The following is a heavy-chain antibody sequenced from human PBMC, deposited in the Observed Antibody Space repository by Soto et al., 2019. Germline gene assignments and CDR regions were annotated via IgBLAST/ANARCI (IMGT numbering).Heavy chain of an antibody. V-gene: IGHV4-61*01. CDR1: GGTVRSLSQY. Sequence: SETHPLPYTVSGGTVRSLSQYWSWIRQPPGKGLEWIGYIYNSGSTDYNPSLKSRVSISVDTSKNQFSLKLSSVTAADTAVYYCARGGAILLWFGDHGDNWFDPWGQGTLVTVSS. J-gene: IGHJ5*02. CDR2: IYNSGST. D-gene: IGHD3-10*01. CDR3: ARGGAILLWFGDHGDNWFDP.